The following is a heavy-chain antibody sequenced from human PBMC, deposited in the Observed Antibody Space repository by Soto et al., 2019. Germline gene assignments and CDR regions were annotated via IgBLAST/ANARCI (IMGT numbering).Heavy chain of an antibody. D-gene: IGHD3-3*01. V-gene: IGHV3-7*05. CDR1: GFTFTSYW. CDR3: ARLRFIFMERDFDS. Sequence: EVQLVESGGGLVQPGGSLRLSCAASGFTFTSYWMSWVRQAPGIGLEWVANIKQDGTSKYYADSVKGRFTVSRDNGKSSIYVQMDSLRDDDTAVYLCARLRFIFMERDFDSWGQGTLVTVSS. CDR2: IKQDGTSK. J-gene: IGHJ4*02.